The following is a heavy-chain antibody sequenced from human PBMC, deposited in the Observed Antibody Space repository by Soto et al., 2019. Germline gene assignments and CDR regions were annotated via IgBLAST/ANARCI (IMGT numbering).Heavy chain of an antibody. CDR3: ARGTVRDYYYYGMDV. D-gene: IGHD1-1*01. V-gene: IGHV4-4*02. CDR2: IYHSGRT. CDR1: GGSISSSNW. Sequence: QVQLQESGPGLVKPSGTLSLTCAVSGGSISSSNWWSWVRQPPGKGLEWIGEIYHSGRTNYNPSRKSRVTISVDKAKNQLSLKMSSVTAADTAVYYCARGTVRDYYYYGMDVGGQGTTVTVSS. J-gene: IGHJ6*02.